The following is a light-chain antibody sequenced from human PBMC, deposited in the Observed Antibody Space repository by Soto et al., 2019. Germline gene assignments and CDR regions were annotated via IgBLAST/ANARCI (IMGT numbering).Light chain of an antibody. CDR1: QRLSSAC. V-gene: IGKV3-20*01. CDR2: GAS. CDR3: QQCDGSPFA. Sequence: EIVLTQSPGTLSLSPGERATLSCRASQRLSSACLAGYQQKPGRAPSLLIYGASTRATGVPDRFRASGSGTDFTLTIGRLEPEDFAVYYCQQCDGSPFAFGQGTKVEIK. J-gene: IGKJ1*01.